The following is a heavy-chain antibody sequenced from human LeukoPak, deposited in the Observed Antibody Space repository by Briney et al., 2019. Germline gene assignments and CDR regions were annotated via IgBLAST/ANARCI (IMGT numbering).Heavy chain of an antibody. CDR2: ITESGSYI. Sequence: GGSLRLSCTAAGFTFSNYAMTWARQAPGKGLEWVSGITESGSYIHYADSVKGRFTISRDNSKNSLYLQMNSLRADDTAVYHCAKTSGYYDHWGQGTLVTVSS. V-gene: IGHV3-23*01. D-gene: IGHD3-22*01. CDR1: GFTFSNYA. J-gene: IGHJ4*02. CDR3: AKTSGYYDH.